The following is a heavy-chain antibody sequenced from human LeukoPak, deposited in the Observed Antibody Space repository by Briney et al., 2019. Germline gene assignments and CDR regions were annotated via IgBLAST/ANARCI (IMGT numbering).Heavy chain of an antibody. CDR2: INHSGNT. CDR3: ARAPSPYVWGSSGGMDV. J-gene: IGHJ6*02. V-gene: IGHV4-34*01. Sequence: PSETLSLTCAVYGGSLSTYYWNWIRQSPGEGLEWIGEINHSGNTNYNPSLKSRVTISIDTSKNQFSLKLSSVTAADTAVYYCARAPSPYVWGSSGGMDVWGQGTTVTVSS. CDR1: GGSLSTYY. D-gene: IGHD3-16*01.